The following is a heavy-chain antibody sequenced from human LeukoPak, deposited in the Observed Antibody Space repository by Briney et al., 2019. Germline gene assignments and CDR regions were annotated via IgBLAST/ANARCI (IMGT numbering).Heavy chain of an antibody. J-gene: IGHJ4*02. CDR2: IKKDGSEK. D-gene: IGHD5-18*01. V-gene: IGHV3-7*01. CDR3: ARDLSGVTGYTYGRGIDY. Sequence: GSLRLSCVASGFTFSSYWMSWVRQAPGKGLEWVANIKKDGSEKYYVDSVKGRFTISRDNAKTSLYLQMNSLRVDDTAFYYCARDLSGVTGYTYGRGIDYWGQGTLVTVSS. CDR1: GFTFSSYW.